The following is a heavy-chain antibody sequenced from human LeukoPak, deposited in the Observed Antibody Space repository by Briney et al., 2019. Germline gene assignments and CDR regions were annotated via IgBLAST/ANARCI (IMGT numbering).Heavy chain of an antibody. V-gene: IGHV3-15*01. CDR2: IKSNTDGGTT. J-gene: IGHJ3*01. CDR1: GFTFTNAW. Sequence: TGGSLRLSCAASGFTFTNAWMSWVRQAPGKGLEWLGRIKSNTDGGTTDYAAPVKGRFTISRDDSKNTLYLQMNSLKTEDTAVYYCTTLYDRSSFPWGQGTMVTVS. CDR3: TTLYDRSSFP. D-gene: IGHD3-22*01.